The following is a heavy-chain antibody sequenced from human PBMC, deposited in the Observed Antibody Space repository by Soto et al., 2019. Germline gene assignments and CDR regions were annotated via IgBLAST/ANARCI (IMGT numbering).Heavy chain of an antibody. CDR3: AKDAPQYYYDSSGYYLGYYYYGMDV. D-gene: IGHD3-22*01. CDR2: ISGSGGST. V-gene: IGHV3-23*01. CDR1: GFTFSSYA. Sequence: GGSLRLSCAASGFTFSSYAMSWVRQAPGKGLEWVSAISGSGGSTYYADSVKGRFTISRDNSKNTLYLQMNSLRAQDTAVYYCAKDAPQYYYDSSGYYLGYYYYGMDVWGQGTTVTVSS. J-gene: IGHJ6*02.